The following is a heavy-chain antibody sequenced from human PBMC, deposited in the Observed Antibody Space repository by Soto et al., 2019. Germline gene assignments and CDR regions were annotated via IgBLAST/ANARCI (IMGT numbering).Heavy chain of an antibody. Sequence: ASVKVSCKASGYTFTSYGISWVRQAPGQGLEWMGWISAYNGNTNYAQKLQGRVTMTTDTSASTAYMELSSLRSEDTAVYYCASIGYFLNWFDPWGQGTLVTVSS. J-gene: IGHJ5*02. V-gene: IGHV1-18*01. CDR1: GYTFTSYG. CDR3: ASIGYFLNWFDP. CDR2: ISAYNGNT. D-gene: IGHD2-21*01.